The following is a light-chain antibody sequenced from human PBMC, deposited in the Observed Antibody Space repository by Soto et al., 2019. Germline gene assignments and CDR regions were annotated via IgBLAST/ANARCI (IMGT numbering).Light chain of an antibody. V-gene: IGLV2-14*03. CDR2: HVT. CDR1: SSDVGAYNY. CDR3: SSYTSSSTYV. Sequence: QSVLNQPASVSGSPGQSIAISYTGTSSDVGAYNYVSWYQHHPGKAPKLMIYHVTNRPSGVSDRFSGSKSGNTASLTISGLQADDEADYYCSSYTSSSTYVFGTGTKVTVL. J-gene: IGLJ1*01.